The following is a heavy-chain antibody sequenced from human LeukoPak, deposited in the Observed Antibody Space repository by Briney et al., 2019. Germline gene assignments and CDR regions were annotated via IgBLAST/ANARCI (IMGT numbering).Heavy chain of an antibody. J-gene: IGHJ4*02. D-gene: IGHD6-19*01. CDR3: ARTYDTSSGWTRFFDY. CDR1: GGTFSSYA. V-gene: IGHV1-69*05. Sequence: SVKVSCKASGGTFSSYAISWVRQAPGQGLEWMGRIIPIFGTANYVQKFQGRVTITTDESTSTAYMELSSLRSEDTAVYYCARTYDTSSGWTRFFDYWGQGTLVTVSS. CDR2: IIPIFGTA.